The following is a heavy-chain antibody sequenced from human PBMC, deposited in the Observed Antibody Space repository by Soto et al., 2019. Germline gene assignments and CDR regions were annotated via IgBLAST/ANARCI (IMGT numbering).Heavy chain of an antibody. Sequence: SGTLSLTCVITNTSISSSNWWSWVRQAPGKGLEWIGEIYHTGRTNYAPSLKSRVTMSIDKSNNRFSLRLTSLTAADTAVYYCVRDEAHYVILTSSSLGRAFDISCQATMVTVSS. J-gene: IGHJ3*02. CDR1: NTSISSSNW. CDR3: VRDEAHYVILTSSSLGRAFDI. V-gene: IGHV4-4*02. D-gene: IGHD3-9*01. CDR2: IYHTGRT.